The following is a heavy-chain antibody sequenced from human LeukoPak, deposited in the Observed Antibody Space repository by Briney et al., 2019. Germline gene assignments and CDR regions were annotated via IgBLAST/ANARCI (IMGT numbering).Heavy chain of an antibody. Sequence: SETLSLTCTVSHYSISSNYYWGWIRPPPGKGLEWIGSIYHSGSTYYNPSLKSRVTISVDTSKNQLSLKLTSVTAADTAVYYCARSSGYMSYWGQGTLVTVSS. V-gene: IGHV4-38-2*02. CDR3: ARSSGYMSY. CDR1: HYSISSNYY. CDR2: IYHSGST. J-gene: IGHJ4*02. D-gene: IGHD3-22*01.